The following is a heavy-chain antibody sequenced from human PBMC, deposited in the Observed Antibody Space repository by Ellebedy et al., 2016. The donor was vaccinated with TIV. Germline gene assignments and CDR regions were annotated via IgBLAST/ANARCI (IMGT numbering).Heavy chain of an antibody. Sequence: SETLSLTXAVSGVSIDTYYWNWIRQTPERGLEWTGYMSTNGGSNFNPSLKSRVAISIDASKNEFSLKLTSVTAADTAIYYCASLGADRGAGFDNWGQGVLVSVSS. D-gene: IGHD3-16*01. CDR1: GVSIDTYY. J-gene: IGHJ4*02. CDR3: ASLGADRGAGFDN. CDR2: MSTNGGS. V-gene: IGHV4-59*01.